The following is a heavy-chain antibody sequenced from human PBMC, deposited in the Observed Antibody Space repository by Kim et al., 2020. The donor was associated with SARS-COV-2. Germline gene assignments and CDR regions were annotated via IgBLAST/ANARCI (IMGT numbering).Heavy chain of an antibody. CDR2: ISYDGSNK. J-gene: IGHJ4*02. Sequence: GGSLRLSCAASGFTFSSYAMHWVRQAPGKGLEWVAVISYDGSNKYYADSVKGRFTISRDNSKNTLYLQMNSLRAEDTAVYYCARDGYDFWSDTGPEGDYFDYWGQGTLVSVSS. CDR1: GFTFSSYA. CDR3: ARDGYDFWSDTGPEGDYFDY. V-gene: IGHV3-30*04. D-gene: IGHD3-3*01.